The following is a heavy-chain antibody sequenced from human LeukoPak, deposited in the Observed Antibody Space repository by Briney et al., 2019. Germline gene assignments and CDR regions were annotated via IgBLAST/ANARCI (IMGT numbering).Heavy chain of an antibody. V-gene: IGHV3-7*01. CDR2: IKQDGSEK. CDR1: GFTFSSYW. D-gene: IGHD3-16*01. CDR3: ARDKMMGASLFDY. J-gene: IGHJ4*02. Sequence: GGSLRLSCAASGFTFSSYWMSWVRQAPGKGPEWVANIKQDGSEKYYVDSVKGRFTISRDNAKNSLYLQMNSLRAEDTAAYYCARDKMMGASLFDYWGQGSLVTVSS.